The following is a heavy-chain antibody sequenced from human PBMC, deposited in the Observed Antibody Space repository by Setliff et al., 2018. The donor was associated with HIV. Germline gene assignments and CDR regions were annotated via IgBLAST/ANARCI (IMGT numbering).Heavy chain of an antibody. CDR1: GFTFNSHA. V-gene: IGHV3-23*01. CDR3: AKGRGLGLGEDYDY. CDR2: ISGHTINI. Sequence: GGSLRLSCEASGFTFNSHAMSWVRQAPGKGLEWLSVISGHTINIYYADPVKGRFTISRDNSKNTLYLQMNSLRADDTAVYHCAKGRGLGLGEDYDYWGQGTLVTVSS. D-gene: IGHD3-16*01. J-gene: IGHJ4*02.